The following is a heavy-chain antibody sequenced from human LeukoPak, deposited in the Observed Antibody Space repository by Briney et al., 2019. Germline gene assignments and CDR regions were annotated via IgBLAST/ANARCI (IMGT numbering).Heavy chain of an antibody. D-gene: IGHD3-10*01. V-gene: IGHV3-48*02. J-gene: IGHJ4*02. Sequence: GGSLRLSCAASGFTFSSYSMNWVRQAPGKGREWVSYISSSGSTIYYADSVKGRFTISRDSAKNSLSLQMNRLRDEDTAMYYCARAITMLRGPTYYFDCGGQGILGTVS. CDR2: ISSSGSTI. CDR3: ARAITMLRGPTYYFDC. CDR1: GFTFSSYS.